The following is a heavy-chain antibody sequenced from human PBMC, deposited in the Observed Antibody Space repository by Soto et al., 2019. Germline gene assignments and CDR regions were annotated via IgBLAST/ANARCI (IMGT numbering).Heavy chain of an antibody. CDR3: ASKGPNWNDAFDI. V-gene: IGHV1-46*01. CDR2: INPSGGST. D-gene: IGHD1-1*01. J-gene: IGHJ3*02. Sequence: ASVKVSCKASGYTFTSYYMHWVRQAPGQGLEWMGIINPSGGSTSYAQKFQGRVTMTRDTSTSTVYMELSSLRSEDTAVYYCASKGPNWNDAFDIWGQGTMVTVSS. CDR1: GYTFTSYY.